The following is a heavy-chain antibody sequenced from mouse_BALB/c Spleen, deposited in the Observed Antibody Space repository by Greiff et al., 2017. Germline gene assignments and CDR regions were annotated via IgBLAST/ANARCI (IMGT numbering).Heavy chain of an antibody. D-gene: IGHD1-1*01. CDR2: IWGDGST. J-gene: IGHJ1*01. CDR3: ARAYYYGSRGYFDV. Sequence: VKLMESGPGLVAPSQSLSITCTVSGFSLTGYGVNWVRQPPGKGLEWLGMIWGDGSTDYNSALKSRLSISKDNSTSQVFLKMNSLQTDDTARYYVARAYYYGSRGYFDVWGAGTTVTVSS. V-gene: IGHV2-6-7*01. CDR1: GFSLTGYG.